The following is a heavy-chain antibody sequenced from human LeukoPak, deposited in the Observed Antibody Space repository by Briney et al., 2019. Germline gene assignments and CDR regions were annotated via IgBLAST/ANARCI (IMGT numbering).Heavy chain of an antibody. V-gene: IGHV4-34*01. CDR3: ARENYDFWSGYYTGYLDY. Sequence: PSETLSLTCAVYGGSFSGYYWSWIRQPPGKGLEWIGEINHSGSTNYNPSLKSRVTISVDTSKNQFSLKLGSVTAADTAVYYCARENYDFWSGYYTGYLDYWGQGTLVTVSS. CDR2: INHSGST. D-gene: IGHD3-3*01. J-gene: IGHJ4*02. CDR1: GGSFSGYY.